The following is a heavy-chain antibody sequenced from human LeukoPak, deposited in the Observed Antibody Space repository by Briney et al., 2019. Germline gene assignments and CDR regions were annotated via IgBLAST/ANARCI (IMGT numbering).Heavy chain of an antibody. Sequence: ASVKVSCKASGYTFTSYYMHWVRQAPGQGLEWMGIINPSGGSTSYAQKFQGRVTMTSNTSISTAYMELSSLRSEDTAVYYCARGAREVVVVITKYYVDYWGQGTLVTVSS. V-gene: IGHV1-46*01. J-gene: IGHJ4*02. CDR1: GYTFTSYY. CDR3: ARGAREVVVVITKYYVDY. CDR2: INPSGGST. D-gene: IGHD3-22*01.